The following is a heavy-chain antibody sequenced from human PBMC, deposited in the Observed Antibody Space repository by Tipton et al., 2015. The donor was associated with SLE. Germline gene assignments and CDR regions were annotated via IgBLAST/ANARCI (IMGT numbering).Heavy chain of an antibody. CDR3: ARDRVMVNDAFDT. CDR1: GHSISTDYY. V-gene: IGHV4-38-2*02. J-gene: IGHJ3*02. CDR2: IYHSGST. Sequence: TLSLTCTVSGHSISTDYYWGWIRQPPGKGLDWIGSIYHSGSTYYNPSLKSRVTISLDTSKNQFSLNLNSVTAADTAVYYCARDRVMVNDAFDTWGQGTMVTVSS. D-gene: IGHD2/OR15-2a*01.